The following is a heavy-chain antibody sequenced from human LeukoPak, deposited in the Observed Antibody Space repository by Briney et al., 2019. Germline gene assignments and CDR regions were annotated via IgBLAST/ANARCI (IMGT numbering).Heavy chain of an antibody. CDR2: ISYDGSNK. CDR3: AKDRSGYGEDAFDI. D-gene: IGHD5-12*01. V-gene: IGHV3-30*18. Sequence: GGSLRLSCAASGFTFSSYGMHWVRQAPGKGLEWVAVISYDGSNKYYADSVKGRFTISRDNSKNTLYLQMNSLRAEDTAVYYCAKDRSGYGEDAFDIWGQGTMVTVSS. J-gene: IGHJ3*02. CDR1: GFTFSSYG.